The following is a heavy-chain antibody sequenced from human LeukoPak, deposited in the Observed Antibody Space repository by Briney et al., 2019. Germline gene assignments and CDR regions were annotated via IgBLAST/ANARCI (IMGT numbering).Heavy chain of an antibody. Sequence: ASVKVSLKPSGYTFSSYGISWVRQAPGQGLEWMGWISTYNGDRSYAQKLQGRLTMTTDTSTSTAYMELRSLISDDTAVYYCARDVWFRFDYWGQATLVTVSS. CDR2: ISTYNGDR. V-gene: IGHV1-18*01. CDR3: ARDVWFRFDY. CDR1: GYTFSSYG. J-gene: IGHJ4*02. D-gene: IGHD3-10*01.